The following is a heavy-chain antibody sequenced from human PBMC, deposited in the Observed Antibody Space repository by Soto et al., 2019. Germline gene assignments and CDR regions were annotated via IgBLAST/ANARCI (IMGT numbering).Heavy chain of an antibody. J-gene: IGHJ4*02. D-gene: IGHD3-22*01. CDR2: IIPLFGTA. V-gene: IGHV1-69*13. CDR1: GGTFSTYA. Sequence: SVQVSCKASGGTFSTYAIDWVRQAPGQGLEWMGGIIPLFGTAKYAQNFQGRITITADESTNTAYMELRSLRSQDTAVYYCARGVHYDSSGYYYFYWGQGTLVTVSS. CDR3: ARGVHYDSSGYYYFY.